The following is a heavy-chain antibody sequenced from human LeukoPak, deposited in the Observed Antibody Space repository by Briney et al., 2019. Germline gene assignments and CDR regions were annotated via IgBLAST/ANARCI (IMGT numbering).Heavy chain of an antibody. Sequence: PSGTLSLTCGVSGGSISGTNWWSWVRQPPGQGLEWIGEISLAGQTNYNPSLNGRVTMSLDKSSNQLSLHLTSVTAADTAVYYCARGPFLPDYDSSGYDYWGQGTLVTVSS. J-gene: IGHJ4*02. CDR2: ISLAGQT. CDR1: GGSISGTNW. D-gene: IGHD3-22*01. V-gene: IGHV4-4*02. CDR3: ARGPFLPDYDSSGYDY.